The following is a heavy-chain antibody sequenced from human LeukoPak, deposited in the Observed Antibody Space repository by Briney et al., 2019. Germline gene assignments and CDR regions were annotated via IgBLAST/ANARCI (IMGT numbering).Heavy chain of an antibody. V-gene: IGHV1-8*01. CDR1: GYTFTNND. D-gene: IGHD2-15*01. CDR2: VSPHSGDT. J-gene: IGHJ4*02. CDR3: TRGRAVGD. Sequence: GASVKVSCKASGYTFTNNDINWVRQATGQGIEWMGWVSPHSGDTGYAPNFRGRVTMTTDTSINTAYMELTSLTSEDTAIYYCTRGRAVGDWGQGTLVTVSS.